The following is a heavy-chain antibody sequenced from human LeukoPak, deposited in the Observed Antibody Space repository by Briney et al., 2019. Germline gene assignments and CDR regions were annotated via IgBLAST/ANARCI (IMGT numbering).Heavy chain of an antibody. Sequence: SETLSLTCTVSGGSISSGSYYWSWIRQPAGKGLEWIGRIYTSGSTNYNPSLKSRVTISVDTSKNQFSLKLSSVTAADTAVYYCARLVGATISTYYFDYWGQGTLVTVSS. J-gene: IGHJ4*02. CDR3: ARLVGATISTYYFDY. V-gene: IGHV4-61*02. CDR2: IYTSGST. CDR1: GGSISSGSYY. D-gene: IGHD1-26*01.